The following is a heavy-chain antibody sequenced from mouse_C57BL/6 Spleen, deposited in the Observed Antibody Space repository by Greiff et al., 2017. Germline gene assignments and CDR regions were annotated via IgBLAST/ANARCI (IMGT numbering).Heavy chain of an antibody. CDR3: ARKGTAQDYFDY. CDR1: GYAFSSSW. Sequence: VQLVESGPELVKPGASVKISCKASGYAFSSSWMNWVKQRPGKGLEWIGRIYPGDGDTNYNGKFKGKATLTADKSSSTAYMQLSSLTSEDSAVYFCARKGTAQDYFDYWGQGTTLTVSS. D-gene: IGHD3-2*02. V-gene: IGHV1-82*01. CDR2: IYPGDGDT. J-gene: IGHJ2*01.